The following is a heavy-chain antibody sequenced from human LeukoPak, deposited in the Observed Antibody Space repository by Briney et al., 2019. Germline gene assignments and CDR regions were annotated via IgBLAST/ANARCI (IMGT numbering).Heavy chain of an antibody. CDR2: VSRHSGVP. V-gene: IGHV3-9*01. D-gene: IGHD6-6*01. CDR3: ATSRSFDY. J-gene: IGHJ4*02. Sequence: GGSLRLSCTASGFIFEPYGFHWVRQVPGKGLEWVSGVSRHSGVPDYADSVKGRFTISRDNAKNTLYLQMNSLRAEDTAVYYCATSRSFDYWGQGVLVTVSS. CDR1: GFIFEPYG.